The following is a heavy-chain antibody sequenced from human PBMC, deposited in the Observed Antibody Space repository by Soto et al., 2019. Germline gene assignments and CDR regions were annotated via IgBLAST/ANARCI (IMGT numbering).Heavy chain of an antibody. D-gene: IGHD3-10*01. V-gene: IGHV3-33*01. CDR1: GFTLSNVG. CDR3: ARDEHIIRGARYGMDV. J-gene: IGHJ6*02. Sequence: QVQLVESGGGVVQPGGSLRLSCAASGFTLSNVGMHWVRQAPGKGLEWVAIIWYDGSKKFYGDSVKGRFTISRDSSKNTLYLQMNTLIAEDTAVYYCARDEHIIRGARYGMDVWGQGTTVTVSS. CDR2: IWYDGSKK.